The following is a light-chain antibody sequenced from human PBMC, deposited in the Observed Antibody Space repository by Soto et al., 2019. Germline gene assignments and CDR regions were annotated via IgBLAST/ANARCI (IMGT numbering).Light chain of an antibody. Sequence: QSALTQPASVSGSPGQSITISCSGSTSDVGNGFDSVSWYQQHPGKAPKLIIYEVTNRPSGVSSRFSGSRSGNTASLTISGLQTEDEADYFCCSYAGGYTYLFGTGTKLTVL. CDR1: TSDVGNGFDS. CDR3: CSYAGGYTYL. CDR2: EVT. V-gene: IGLV2-14*01. J-gene: IGLJ1*01.